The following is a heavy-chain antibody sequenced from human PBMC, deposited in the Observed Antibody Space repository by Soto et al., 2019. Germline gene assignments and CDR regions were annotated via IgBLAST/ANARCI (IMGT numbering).Heavy chain of an antibody. CDR1: AFTVINNY. D-gene: IGHD3-3*01. CDR3: ARDCFYYDFWSGFGYYVMDV. V-gene: IGHV3-53*01. J-gene: IGHJ6*01. Sequence: GGSTRPPRTAAAFTVINNYVSCVRQEQGKGLEWVSVIYSGGSTYYADSVKGRFTISRDNSKNTLYLQMNSLRAEDTAVYYCARDCFYYDFWSGFGYYVMDVWVQRTTVTV. CDR2: IYSGGST.